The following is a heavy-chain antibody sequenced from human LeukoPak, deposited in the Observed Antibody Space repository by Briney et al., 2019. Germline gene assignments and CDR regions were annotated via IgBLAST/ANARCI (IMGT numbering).Heavy chain of an antibody. Sequence: PGGSLRLSCAASGFTFDDYGMSWVRQAPGKGLEWVSGINWNGGSTGYADSVKGRFTISRDNAKNSLYLQMNSLRAEDTALYYCARTWATATDYYDSSGYYYLPWFDPWGQGTLVTVSS. D-gene: IGHD3-22*01. CDR1: GFTFDDYG. CDR3: ARTWATATDYYDSSGYYYLPWFDP. CDR2: INWNGGST. V-gene: IGHV3-20*04. J-gene: IGHJ5*02.